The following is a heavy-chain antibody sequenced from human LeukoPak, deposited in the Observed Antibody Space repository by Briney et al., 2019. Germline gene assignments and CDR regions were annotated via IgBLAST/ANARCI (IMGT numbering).Heavy chain of an antibody. D-gene: IGHD4-17*01. J-gene: IGHJ5*02. CDR2: ITGSHGRT. CDR3: TKDPNGDYVGAFDP. V-gene: IGHV3-23*01. CDR1: GFTFSSFA. Sequence: GGSLRLSCEASGFTFSSFAMSWVRQAPGKGLEWVSSITGSHGRTYNTDSVKGRFTISRDNSQNTLYLQMNSLRAEDTAVYYCTKDPNGDYVGAFDPWGQGTLVTVSS.